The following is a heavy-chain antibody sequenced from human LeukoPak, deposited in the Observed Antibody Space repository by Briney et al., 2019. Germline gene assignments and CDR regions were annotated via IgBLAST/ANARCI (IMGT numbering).Heavy chain of an antibody. CDR3: ASGLGYCSSTSCYSLDY. CDR1: GFTVSSNY. Sequence: GGSLRLSCAASGFTVSSNYMSWIRQAPGKGLEWVSVIYSGGSTYYADSVKGRFTISRDNSKNTLYLQMNSLRAEDTAVYYCASGLGYCSSTSCYSLDYWGQGTLVTVSS. D-gene: IGHD2-2*01. CDR2: IYSGGST. J-gene: IGHJ4*02. V-gene: IGHV3-66*01.